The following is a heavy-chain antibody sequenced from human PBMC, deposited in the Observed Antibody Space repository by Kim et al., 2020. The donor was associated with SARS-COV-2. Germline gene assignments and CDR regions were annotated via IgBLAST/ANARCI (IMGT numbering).Heavy chain of an antibody. CDR2: IRYSGST. J-gene: IGHJ4*02. V-gene: IGHV4-31*03. CDR1: GGSVTSGNYY. Sequence: SETLSLTCTVSGGSVTSGNYYWSWTRQHPGKGLEWIGYIRYSGSTYYKPSLQSRLRMSIDTSKNQFSLKLTSVTAADTAVYYCARDDDCWGQGTLVTVSS. CDR3: ARDDDC.